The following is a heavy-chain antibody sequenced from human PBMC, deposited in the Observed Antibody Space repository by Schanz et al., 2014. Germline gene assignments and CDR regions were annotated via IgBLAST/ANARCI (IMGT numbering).Heavy chain of an antibody. Sequence: EVQLLESGGGLVQPGGSLRLSCLASGFAFSSYGMNWLRQAPGKGLEWVSAISASGGTTNYADSVKGRFTISRDNAKSSLYLQMNSLRVEDTAVYYCAASSGWHPSTDYWGQGTLVTVSS. CDR2: ISASGGTT. V-gene: IGHV3-23*01. CDR3: AASSGWHPSTDY. CDR1: GFAFSSYG. D-gene: IGHD6-19*01. J-gene: IGHJ4*02.